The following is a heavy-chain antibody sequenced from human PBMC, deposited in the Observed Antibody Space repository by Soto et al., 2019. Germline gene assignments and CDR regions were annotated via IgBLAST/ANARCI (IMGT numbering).Heavy chain of an antibody. D-gene: IGHD3-22*01. Sequence: SGPTLVNPTQTLTLTCTFSGFSLSTSGVGVGWIRQPPGKALEWLALIYWNDDKRYSPSLKSRLTITKDTSKNQVVLTVTNMDPVDTATYYCAHLLFPYYYDSSGYSPASDAFDIWGQGTMVTVSS. CDR2: IYWNDDK. V-gene: IGHV2-5*01. CDR3: AHLLFPYYYDSSGYSPASDAFDI. CDR1: GFSLSTSGVG. J-gene: IGHJ3*02.